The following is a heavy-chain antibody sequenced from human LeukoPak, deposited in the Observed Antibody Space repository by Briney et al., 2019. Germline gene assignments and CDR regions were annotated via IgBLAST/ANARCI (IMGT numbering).Heavy chain of an antibody. D-gene: IGHD1-26*01. CDR1: GFTFSSYG. CDR2: ISYDGSNK. J-gene: IGHJ4*02. V-gene: IGHV3-30*18. CDR3: AKDRGYSGSQCDYFDY. Sequence: PGGSLRLSCAASGFTFSSYGMHWVRQAPGKGLEWVAVISYDGSNKYYADSVKGRFTISRDNSKNTLYLQMNSLRAEDTAVYYCAKDRGYSGSQCDYFDYWGQGTLVTVYS.